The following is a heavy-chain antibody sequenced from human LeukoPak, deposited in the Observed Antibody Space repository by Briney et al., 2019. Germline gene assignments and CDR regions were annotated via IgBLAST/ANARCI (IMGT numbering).Heavy chain of an antibody. Sequence: PGGSLRLSCAASGFTFSSYAMSWVRQAPGKGLEWVSAISGSAGSTYYADSVKGRFIISRDNSKNTLYLQMNGLTAEDTAVYYCARVVAGSVYNSGMDVWGQGTTVSVSS. J-gene: IGHJ6*02. CDR3: ARVVAGSVYNSGMDV. D-gene: IGHD6-19*01. V-gene: IGHV3-23*01. CDR1: GFTFSSYA. CDR2: ISGSAGST.